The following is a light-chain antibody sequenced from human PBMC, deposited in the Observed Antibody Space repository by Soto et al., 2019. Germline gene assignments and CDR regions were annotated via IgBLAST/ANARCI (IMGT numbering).Light chain of an antibody. Sequence: DIVMTQSPDSLAVSLGERATIDCKSSQSVLYSSNNKNYLAWYQQKPGQPPKLLIYWASTRESGFPDRFSGSGSGTDFTLTIRSLKAEDVAVYYCHQHYIPPPTFDQGTRLEIK. CDR1: QSVLYSSNNKNY. CDR2: WAS. V-gene: IGKV4-1*01. J-gene: IGKJ5*01. CDR3: HQHYIPPPT.